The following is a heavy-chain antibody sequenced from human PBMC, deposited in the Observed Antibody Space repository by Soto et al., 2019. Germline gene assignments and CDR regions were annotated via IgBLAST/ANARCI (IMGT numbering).Heavy chain of an antibody. CDR2: IVVGSGNT. CDR1: GFTFTSSA. V-gene: IGHV1-58*01. D-gene: IGHD3-10*01. CDR3: AAGEVLWFGFDY. Sequence: QMQLVQSGPEVKKPGTTVKVSCKASGFTFTSSAVQWVRQARGQRLEWIGWIVVGSGNTNYAQKFQERVTITRDMSTSTAYRELSSLRSEDTAVYYCAAGEVLWFGFDYWGQGTLVTVSS. J-gene: IGHJ4*02.